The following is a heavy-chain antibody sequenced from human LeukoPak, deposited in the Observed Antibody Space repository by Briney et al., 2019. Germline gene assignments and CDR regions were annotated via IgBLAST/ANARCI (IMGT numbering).Heavy chain of an antibody. J-gene: IGHJ5*02. Sequence: SETLSLTCTVSGGSISSYYWSWIRQPPGKGLEWIGYIYYSGSTNYNPSLKSRVTISVDTSKNQFSLKLSSVTAADTAVYYCARDNQVGATTGSWFAPWGQGTLVTVSS. CDR3: ARDNQVGATTGSWFAP. V-gene: IGHV4-59*01. CDR2: IYYSGST. D-gene: IGHD1-26*01. CDR1: GGSISSYY.